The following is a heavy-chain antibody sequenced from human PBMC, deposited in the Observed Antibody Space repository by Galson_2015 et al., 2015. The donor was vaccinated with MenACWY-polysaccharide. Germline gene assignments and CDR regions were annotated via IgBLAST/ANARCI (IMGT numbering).Heavy chain of an antibody. CDR2: IKYDGSIT. V-gene: IGHV3-74*01. J-gene: IGHJ4*02. CDR1: GFTFSNYW. CDR3: SRPLDSGTYALGY. Sequence: SLRLSCAASGFTFSNYWMHWVRQSPGTGVEGVSIIKYDGSITGCADSVEGRFTIARDNAKNTLYLQMDSLTAEDTAVYYCSRPLDSGTYALGYWGQGTLVTVSS. D-gene: IGHD3-10*01.